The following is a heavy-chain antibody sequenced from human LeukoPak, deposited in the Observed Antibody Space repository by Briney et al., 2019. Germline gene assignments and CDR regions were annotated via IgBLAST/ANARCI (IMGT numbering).Heavy chain of an antibody. J-gene: IGHJ4*02. D-gene: IGHD6-13*01. Sequence: GGSLRLSCAASGFTFSSYSMNWVRQAPGKGLEWVSSISSSSSYIYYADSVKGRFTISRDNAKNSLYLQMNSLRAEDTAVYYCARTGYSSSWYMDYRFDYWGQGTLVTVSS. CDR1: GFTFSSYS. CDR3: ARTGYSSSWYMDYRFDY. CDR2: ISSSSSYI. V-gene: IGHV3-21*01.